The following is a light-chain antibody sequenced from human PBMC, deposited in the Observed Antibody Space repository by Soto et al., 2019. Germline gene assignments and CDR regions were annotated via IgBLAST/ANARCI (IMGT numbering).Light chain of an antibody. CDR3: QQYRSSSFT. Sequence: EIVLTQSPGTLSLSPGERATLSCRASQSVSSSYLAWYQQKPGQAPRLLIYGASSRATGIPDRFSGSGSGTDFTLTISRLEPEDFAVYYGQQYRSSSFTFGPGTKVDIK. J-gene: IGKJ3*01. V-gene: IGKV3-20*01. CDR2: GAS. CDR1: QSVSSSY.